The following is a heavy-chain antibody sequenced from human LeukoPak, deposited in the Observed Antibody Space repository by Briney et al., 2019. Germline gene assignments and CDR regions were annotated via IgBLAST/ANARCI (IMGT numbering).Heavy chain of an antibody. D-gene: IGHD6-13*01. CDR2: INHLGST. J-gene: IGHJ4*02. CDR1: GFTFSSYE. V-gene: IGHV4-34*08. CDR3: ASPATGNKDGFDY. Sequence: GSLRLSCAASGFTFSSYEMNWVRQAPGKGLEWIGEINHLGSTDYNPSLKSRVTISVDTSKNHFSLKLRSVTAADTAVYYCASPATGNKDGFDYWGRGTLVTVSS.